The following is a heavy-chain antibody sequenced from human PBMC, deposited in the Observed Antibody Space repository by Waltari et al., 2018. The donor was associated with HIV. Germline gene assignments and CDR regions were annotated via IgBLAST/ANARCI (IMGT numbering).Heavy chain of an antibody. CDR1: GFNFSHSG. Sequence: QVQLVEDGGGLVQPGGSLRLSCVASGFNFSHSGMHWVRQAPGKGLEWVAVIWYDGSYKDYADSVKGRFTISRDNSKNTVYLQMSSLGIEDMSVYYCAKDGGFCSGGGCRTTYYFESWGQGTLVTVSS. CDR3: AKDGGFCSGGGCRTTYYFES. D-gene: IGHD2-15*01. CDR2: IWYDGSYK. V-gene: IGHV3-33*03. J-gene: IGHJ4*02.